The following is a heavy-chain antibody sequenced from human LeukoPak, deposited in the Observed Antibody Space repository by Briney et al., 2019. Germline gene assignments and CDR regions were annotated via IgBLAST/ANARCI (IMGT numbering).Heavy chain of an antibody. CDR1: GYSISSGYY. CDR2: IYYSGST. CDR3: ATSSGGIHLDGYDY. V-gene: IGHV4-61*01. J-gene: IGHJ4*02. Sequence: SETLSLTCGVSGYSISSGYYWGWIRQPPGKGLEWIGYIYYSGSTNYNPSLKSRVTISVDTSKNQFSLKLSSVTAADTAVYYCATSSGGIHLDGYDYWGQGTLVTVSS. D-gene: IGHD5-18*01.